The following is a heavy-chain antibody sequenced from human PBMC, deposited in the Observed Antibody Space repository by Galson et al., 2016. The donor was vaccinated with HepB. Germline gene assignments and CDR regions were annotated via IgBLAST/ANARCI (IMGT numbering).Heavy chain of an antibody. V-gene: IGHV3-23*01. CDR2: LSGSGTST. CDR3: AKGVHYDFWSGYTNWFDP. CDR1: GFTFSTYA. D-gene: IGHD3-3*01. J-gene: IGHJ5*02. Sequence: SLRLSCAASGFTFSTYAMTWVRQAPGKGLEWVSALSGSGTSTYYADSVKGRFTISRDNSKNTLYLQMSSLRAEDTAVYYCAKGVHYDFWSGYTNWFDPWGQGTLVTVSS.